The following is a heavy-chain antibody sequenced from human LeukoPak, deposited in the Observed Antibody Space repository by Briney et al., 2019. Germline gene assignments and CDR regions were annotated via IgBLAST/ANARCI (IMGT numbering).Heavy chain of an antibody. D-gene: IGHD3-3*01. Sequence: GESLKISCKGSGYSFTSYWIGWVRQMPGKGLEWMGIIYPGDSDTRYSPSFQGQVTISADKSISTAYLQWSSLRASDTAMYYCARIGKEEWSSRGELYYFDYWGQGTLVTVSS. CDR2: IYPGDSDT. J-gene: IGHJ4*02. CDR3: ARIGKEEWSSRGELYYFDY. V-gene: IGHV5-51*01. CDR1: GYSFTSYW.